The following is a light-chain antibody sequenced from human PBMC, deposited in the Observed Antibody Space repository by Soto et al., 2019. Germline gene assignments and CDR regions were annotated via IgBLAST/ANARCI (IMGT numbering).Light chain of an antibody. CDR1: QSISSY. CDR3: QQSYNLIT. J-gene: IGKJ5*01. CDR2: AAS. Sequence: DIQMTQSPSSLSASVGDRVTITCRASQSISSYLNWYQQKPGKAPKLLIYAASRLQSGVPSRFSGSGSGTDFTLTISSLQPEDFATYYCQQSYNLITFGQGTRLEIK. V-gene: IGKV1-39*01.